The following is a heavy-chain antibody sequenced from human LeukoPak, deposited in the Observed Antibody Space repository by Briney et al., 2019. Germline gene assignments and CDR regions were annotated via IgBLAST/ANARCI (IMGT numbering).Heavy chain of an antibody. CDR1: GFTFRMYV. CDR3: AREDYSSGNPTIDN. V-gene: IGHV3-21*01. Sequence: GGSLRLSCAASGFTFRMYVMKWVRQAPGKGLEWVSSNGSSSSFMYYADSVRGRFTISRDNAKNSLYLQMNSLRAEDAAVYYCAREDYSSGNPTIDNWGQGTLVTVSS. J-gene: IGHJ4*02. D-gene: IGHD3-10*01. CDR2: NGSSSSFM.